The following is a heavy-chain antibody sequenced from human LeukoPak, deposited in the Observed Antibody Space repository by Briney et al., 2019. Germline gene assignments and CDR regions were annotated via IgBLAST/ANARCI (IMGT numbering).Heavy chain of an antibody. CDR1: GGTFSSYA. Sequence: ASVKVSCKASGGTFSSYAISWVRQAPGQGLEWMGRIIPILGIANYAQKFQGRVTITADKSTSTAYMELSSLRSEDTAVYYCARNGFVSSSFYDYWGQGTLVTVSS. D-gene: IGHD6-6*01. CDR3: ARNGFVSSSFYDY. V-gene: IGHV1-69*04. J-gene: IGHJ4*02. CDR2: IIPILGIA.